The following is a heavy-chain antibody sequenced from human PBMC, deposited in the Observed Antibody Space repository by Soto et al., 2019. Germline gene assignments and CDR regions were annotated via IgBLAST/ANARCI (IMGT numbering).Heavy chain of an antibody. V-gene: IGHV1-8*01. CDR3: ARFSSQPLLSDTDY. Sequence: ASVKVSCKASGYTFTSYDINWVRQATGQGLEWMGWMNPNSGYTAYAQKFQGRVTMTRNTSTSTAYMDLSSLRSDDTAVYYCARFSSQPLLSDTDYWGQGTLVTASS. J-gene: IGHJ4*02. D-gene: IGHD2-21*02. CDR2: MNPNSGYT. CDR1: GYTFTSYD.